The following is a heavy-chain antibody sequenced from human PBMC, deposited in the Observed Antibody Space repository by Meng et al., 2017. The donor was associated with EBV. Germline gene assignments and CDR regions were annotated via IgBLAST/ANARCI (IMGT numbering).Heavy chain of an antibody. V-gene: IGHV7-4-1*02. CDR1: GYTFRNYA. CDR2: INTYSGKA. Sequence: QVQRVQSGSEWKRPGASVKVSCKASGYTFRNYAIHWMRQVPGQGRERMGWINTYSGKATFAQGFTGRFVFSLDTPVTTAHLQISGLKTEDSAVYYCARGVEENGSHYPFDSWGQGTLVTVSS. D-gene: IGHD1-1*01. J-gene: IGHJ4*02. CDR3: ARGVEENGSHYPFDS.